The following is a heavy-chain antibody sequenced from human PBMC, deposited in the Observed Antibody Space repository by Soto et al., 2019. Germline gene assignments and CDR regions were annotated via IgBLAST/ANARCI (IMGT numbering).Heavy chain of an antibody. CDR1: GYIFTGYY. J-gene: IGHJ5*02. Sequence: QVQLVQSGAEVKKPGASVKVSCKASGYIFTGYYMHWLRQAPGQGLEWMGWFNPNSGGTKYAQKFQGRVTMTNDTSINTAYMELSGLISDVTAVYYCARGDFDSSANYYAGWFDPWGQGTLVTVSS. D-gene: IGHD3-22*01. CDR2: FNPNSGGT. V-gene: IGHV1-2*02. CDR3: ARGDFDSSANYYAGWFDP.